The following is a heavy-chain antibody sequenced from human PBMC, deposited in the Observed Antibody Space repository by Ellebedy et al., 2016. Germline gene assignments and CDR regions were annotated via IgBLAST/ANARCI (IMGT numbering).Heavy chain of an antibody. CDR2: ITGDTGTT. J-gene: IGHJ4*02. CDR1: GSTLNNYA. V-gene: IGHV3-23*01. Sequence: GGSLRLSCAASGSTLNNYAMTWIRQAAGEGLEWVSAITGDTGTTYYADSVKGRFTISRDNSRNTLYLQMNSLRVEDTALYYCVKGASSGSWVTMEYWGQGVLVTVSS. CDR3: VKGASSGSWVTMEY. D-gene: IGHD6-13*01.